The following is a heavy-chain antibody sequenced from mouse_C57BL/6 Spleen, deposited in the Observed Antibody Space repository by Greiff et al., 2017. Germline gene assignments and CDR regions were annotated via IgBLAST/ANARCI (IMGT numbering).Heavy chain of an antibody. V-gene: IGHV5-4*03. J-gene: IGHJ3*01. CDR3: ARDNYYGSSWFAY. Sequence: EVMLVESGGGLVKPGGSLKLSCAASGFTFSSYAMSWVRQTPEKRLEWVATISDGGSYTYYPDNVKGRFTISRDNAKNNLYLQMSHLKSGDTAMYYCARDNYYGSSWFAYWGQGTLVTVSA. CDR2: ISDGGSYT. D-gene: IGHD1-1*01. CDR1: GFTFSSYA.